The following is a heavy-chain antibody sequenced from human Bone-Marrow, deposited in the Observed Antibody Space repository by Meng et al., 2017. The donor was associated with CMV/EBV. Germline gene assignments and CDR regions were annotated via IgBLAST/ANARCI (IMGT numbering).Heavy chain of an antibody. V-gene: IGHV3-9*01. J-gene: IGHJ6*02. CDR3: AKDYYNYGLDV. CDR1: GLTFDDYA. Sequence: SLKISCAASGLTFDDYAMHWVRQAPGKGLEWVSGISWNSGSIGYADSVKGRFTISRDNDKNSLYRQMISLRAEDTALYYGAKDYYNYGLDVWGQGTTVTVYS. CDR2: ISWNSGSI.